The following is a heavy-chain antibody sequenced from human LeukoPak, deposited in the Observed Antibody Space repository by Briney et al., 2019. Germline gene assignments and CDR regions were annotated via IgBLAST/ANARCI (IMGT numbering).Heavy chain of an antibody. V-gene: IGHV3-7*01. J-gene: IGHJ4*02. Sequence: PGGSLRLSCAASGFTFSSYWMSSVRQAPGKGLEWVANIKQDGSEKYYVDSVKGRFTISRDNAKNSLYLQMNSLRAEETAVYYCGRDGLSDIVVVVAAFVYWGQRTLVTVSS. CDR3: GRDGLSDIVVVVAAFVY. CDR1: GFTFSSYW. D-gene: IGHD2-15*01. CDR2: IKQDGSEK.